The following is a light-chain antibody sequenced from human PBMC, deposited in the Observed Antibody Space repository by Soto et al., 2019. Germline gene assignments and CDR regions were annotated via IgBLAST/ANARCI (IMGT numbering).Light chain of an antibody. CDR2: DSS. Sequence: EIVITQSPATLSVSPGERATLSCRASQSIRSNLAWYQQRPGQAPSLLIYDSSTRATDIPARFSGSGSGTEFTLTISSLQSEDFAVYYCQQYNNWPPITFGGGTKVDIK. J-gene: IGKJ4*01. CDR1: QSIRSN. CDR3: QQYNNWPPIT. V-gene: IGKV3-15*01.